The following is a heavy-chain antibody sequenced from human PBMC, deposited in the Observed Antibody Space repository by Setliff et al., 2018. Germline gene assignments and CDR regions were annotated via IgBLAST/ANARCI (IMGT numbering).Heavy chain of an antibody. D-gene: IGHD3-10*01. CDR2: INTNTGNP. CDR3: ARGSRFGTIVYKGDYYMDV. CDR1: GYTFTNYA. V-gene: IGHV7-4-1*02. Sequence: ASVKVSCKASGYTFTNYAMTWMRQAPGQGLEYMGWINTNTGNPIYAQGFTGRFVFSLDTSVSTAYLQISSLKAEDTAIYYCARGSRFGTIVYKGDYYMDVWGKGTTVTVSS. J-gene: IGHJ6*03.